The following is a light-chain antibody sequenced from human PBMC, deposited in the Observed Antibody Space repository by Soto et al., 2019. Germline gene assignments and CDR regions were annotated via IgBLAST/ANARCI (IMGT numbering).Light chain of an antibody. CDR3: QQYGSSPPWT. CDR1: QSVSRSY. Sequence: EIVLTRSPGTLSLSPGERATLSCRASQSVSRSYLAWYQQKPGQAPRLLIYGASSRATGIPDRFSGSGSGTDFTLTISRLEPEDFAVYYCQQYGSSPPWTFGQGTKVEIK. V-gene: IGKV3-20*01. J-gene: IGKJ1*01. CDR2: GAS.